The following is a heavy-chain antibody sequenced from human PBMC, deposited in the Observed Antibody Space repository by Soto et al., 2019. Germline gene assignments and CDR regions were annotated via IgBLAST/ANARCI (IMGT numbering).Heavy chain of an antibody. J-gene: IGHJ6*01. CDR1: GAPITTNH. CDR3: ARHRWGGYYSGMDV. Sequence: QVQLQESGPGLVKPSETLSLTCTVSGAPITTNHWSWIRQPPGKGLEWIGYMYHSGSTNYNPSLNGRVTISVATSKNQFSLKLSSVTSADTAVYYCARHRWGGYYSGMDVWGQGTTVSVSS. V-gene: IGHV4-59*08. CDR2: MYHSGST. D-gene: IGHD3-16*01.